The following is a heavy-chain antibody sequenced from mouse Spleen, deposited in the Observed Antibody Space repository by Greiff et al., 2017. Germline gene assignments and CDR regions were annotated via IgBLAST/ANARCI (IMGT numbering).Heavy chain of an antibody. CDR3: ARGGELLFAY. CDR1: GYSITSGYY. J-gene: IGHJ3*01. Sequence: VQLQQSGPGLVKPSQSLSLTCSVTGYSITSGYYWNWIRQFPGNKLEWMGYISYDGSNNYNPSLKNRISITRDTSKNQFFLKLNSVTTEDTATYYCARGGELLFAYWGQGTLVTVSA. V-gene: IGHV3-6*01. CDR2: ISYDGSN.